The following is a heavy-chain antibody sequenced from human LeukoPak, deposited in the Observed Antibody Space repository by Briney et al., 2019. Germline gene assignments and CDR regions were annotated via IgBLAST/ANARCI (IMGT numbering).Heavy chain of an antibody. CDR2: ISAYNDNT. Sequence: ASVKVSCKASGYTFTDYFMLWVRQAPGQGLEWMGWISAYNDNTNYAQKLQGRVTMTTDTSTSTAYMELRSLRSDDTAVYYCASLKNYYDSSGYLVTDAFDIWGQGTMVTVSS. J-gene: IGHJ3*02. CDR1: GYTFTDYF. V-gene: IGHV1-18*04. D-gene: IGHD3-22*01. CDR3: ASLKNYYDSSGYLVTDAFDI.